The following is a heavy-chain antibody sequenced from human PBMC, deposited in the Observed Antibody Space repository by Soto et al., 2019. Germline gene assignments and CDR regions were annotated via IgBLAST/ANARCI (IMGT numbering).Heavy chain of an antibody. D-gene: IGHD6-19*01. CDR3: STWGRDGWYTGFF. CDR2: MNPSSGKT. Sequence: QVKLVQSGAEVKTPGASVKVSCKASGYTFTDYDINWVRQAPGQGLEWVGRMNPSSGKTDYAQNFQARVTMTRDTSISIAYLELSNLEYEDTAVFYCSTWGRDGWYTGFFWGQGTLVTVAS. CDR1: GYTFTDYD. J-gene: IGHJ4*02. V-gene: IGHV1-8*01.